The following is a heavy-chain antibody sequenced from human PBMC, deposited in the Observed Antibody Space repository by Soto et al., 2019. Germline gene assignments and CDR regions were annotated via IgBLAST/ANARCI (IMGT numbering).Heavy chain of an antibody. J-gene: IGHJ4*02. V-gene: IGHV3-30-3*01. CDR1: GFTFSSYA. D-gene: IGHD3-22*01. CDR2: ISYDGSNK. CDR3: ARDRYYDSSGIGY. Sequence: GGSLRLSCAASGFTFSSYAMHWVRQAPGKGLEWVAVISYDGSNKYYADSVKGRFTISRDNSKNTLYLQMNSLRAEDTAVYYCARDRYYDSSGIGYWGQGTLVTVSS.